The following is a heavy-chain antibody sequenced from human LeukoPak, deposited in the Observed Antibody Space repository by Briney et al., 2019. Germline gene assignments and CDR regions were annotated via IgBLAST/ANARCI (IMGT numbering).Heavy chain of an antibody. CDR2: FDAEDGET. D-gene: IGHD6-13*01. Sequence: ASVKVSCKVSGYTLTELSMHWVRQPPGKGLGRKGVFDAEDGETIYAQKFKGRVTMTEDTSTDTAYMELSSLRSEDTAVYSCATDRSSSWYYFDYWGQRTLVSVSS. CDR1: GYTLTELS. J-gene: IGHJ4*02. CDR3: ATDRSSSWYYFDY. V-gene: IGHV1-24*01.